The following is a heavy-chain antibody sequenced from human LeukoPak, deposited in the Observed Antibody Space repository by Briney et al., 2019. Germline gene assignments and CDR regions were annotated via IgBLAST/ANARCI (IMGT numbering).Heavy chain of an antibody. V-gene: IGHV4-38-2*01. Sequence: PSETLSLTCAVSGYSISSGYYWGWIRQPPGKGLEWIGSIYHSGSTCYNPFLKSRVTISVDTSKNQFSLKLSSVTAADTAVYYCARYGSGSPFDYWGQGTLVTVSS. CDR2: IYHSGST. D-gene: IGHD3-10*01. CDR1: GYSISSGYY. J-gene: IGHJ4*02. CDR3: ARYGSGSPFDY.